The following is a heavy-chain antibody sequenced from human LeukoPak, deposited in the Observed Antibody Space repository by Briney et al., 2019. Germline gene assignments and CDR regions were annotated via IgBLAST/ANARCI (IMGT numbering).Heavy chain of an antibody. CDR2: IVVGSGNT. CDR1: GFTFTTSA. CDR3: AAAYRYFYDRGGYFDY. J-gene: IGHJ4*02. D-gene: IGHD3-22*01. V-gene: IGHV1-58*02. Sequence: SVKVSCKAAGFTFTTSAMQWVRQARGQRLEWIGWIVVGSGNTNYAQKFQERVTITRDMSTSTAYMELSSLRSEDTAVYYCAAAYRYFYDRGGYFDYWGQGTLVTVSS.